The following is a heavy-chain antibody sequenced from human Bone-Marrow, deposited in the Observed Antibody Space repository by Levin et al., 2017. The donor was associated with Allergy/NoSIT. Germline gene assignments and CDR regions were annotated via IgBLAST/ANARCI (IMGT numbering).Heavy chain of an antibody. V-gene: IGHV3-30*18. CDR3: AKLGDYVFDY. CDR1: GFTFSSYG. Sequence: PGGSLRLSCAASGFTFSSYGMHWVRQAPGKGLEWVAVISYDGSNKYYADSVKGRFTISRDNSKNTLYLQMNSLRAEDTAVYYCAKLGDYVFDYWGQGTLVTVSS. J-gene: IGHJ4*02. D-gene: IGHD4-17*01. CDR2: ISYDGSNK.